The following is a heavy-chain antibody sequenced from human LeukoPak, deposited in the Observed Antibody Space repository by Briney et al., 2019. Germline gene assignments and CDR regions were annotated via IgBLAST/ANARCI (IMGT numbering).Heavy chain of an antibody. CDR3: ARQAVTTGFDP. CDR1: GGSISSYY. Sequence: SETLSLTCTVSGGSISSYYWSWIRQPPGKGLEWIGYIYYSGSTNYNPSLESRVTISVDTSKNQFSLKLSSVTAADTAVYYCARQAVTTGFDPWGQGTLVTVSS. CDR2: IYYSGST. J-gene: IGHJ5*02. D-gene: IGHD4-17*01. V-gene: IGHV4-59*01.